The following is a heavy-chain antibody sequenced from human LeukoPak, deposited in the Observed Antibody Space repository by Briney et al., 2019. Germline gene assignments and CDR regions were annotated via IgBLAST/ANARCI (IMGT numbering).Heavy chain of an antibody. CDR1: GFTFSSYI. Sequence: PGGSLRLSCAASGFTFSSYIMNWVRQAPGKWLEWVSSISRGSNTIYYADSVKGRFTISRDNAKNSLYLQMNTLRDEDTAVYYCARVNDWEDYWGQGTLVTVSS. CDR3: ARVNDWEDY. D-gene: IGHD3-9*01. V-gene: IGHV3-48*02. J-gene: IGHJ4*02. CDR2: ISRGSNTI.